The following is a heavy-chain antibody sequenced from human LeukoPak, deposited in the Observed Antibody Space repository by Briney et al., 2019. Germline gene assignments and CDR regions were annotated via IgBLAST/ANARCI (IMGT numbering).Heavy chain of an antibody. V-gene: IGHV4-39*07. CDR3: ARGIPSGYSYGPMGFYNWFDP. CDR2: IYYSGST. Sequence: SETPSLTCTVFGGSISSSSYYWGWIRQPPGEGLEWIGSIYYSGSTYYNPSLKSRVTISVDTSKNQFSLKLSSVTAADTAVSYCARGIPSGYSYGPMGFYNWFDPWGQGTLVTVSS. J-gene: IGHJ5*02. CDR1: GGSISSSSYY. D-gene: IGHD5-18*01.